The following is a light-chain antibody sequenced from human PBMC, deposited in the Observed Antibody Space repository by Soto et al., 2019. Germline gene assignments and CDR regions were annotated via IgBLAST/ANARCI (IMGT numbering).Light chain of an antibody. J-gene: IGLJ2*01. V-gene: IGLV1-44*01. CDR2: SNN. CDR3: AAWDDSLNGRL. CDR1: SSNIGSQT. Sequence: QLVLTQPPSASGTPGQRVTISCSGSSSNIGSQTVNWYQQLPGTAPKLLIYSNNQRPSGVPDRFSGSKSGTSASLAISGLQSEDEADYYCAAWDDSLNGRLFGGGTKLTVL.